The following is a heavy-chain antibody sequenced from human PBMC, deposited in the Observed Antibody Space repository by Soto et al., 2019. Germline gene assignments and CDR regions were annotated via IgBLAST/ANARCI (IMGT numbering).Heavy chain of an antibody. Sequence: ASVKVSCKASGYTFTGYYMHWVRQAPGQGLEWMGWINPNSGGTNYAQKFQGWVTMTRDTSISTAYMELSRLRSDDTAVYCCAREIKPPYGSGSSHYYGMDVWGQGTTVTVSS. CDR1: GYTFTGYY. V-gene: IGHV1-2*04. D-gene: IGHD3-10*01. CDR2: INPNSGGT. CDR3: AREIKPPYGSGSSHYYGMDV. J-gene: IGHJ6*02.